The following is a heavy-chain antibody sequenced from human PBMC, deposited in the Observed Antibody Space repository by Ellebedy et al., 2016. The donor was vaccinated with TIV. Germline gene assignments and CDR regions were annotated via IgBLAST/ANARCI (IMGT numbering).Heavy chain of an antibody. CDR3: ARVLVVVVADNWFDP. CDR2: INHSGST. D-gene: IGHD2-15*01. J-gene: IGHJ5*02. Sequence: SETLSLTXAVYGGSFSGYYWSWIRQPPGKGLEWIGEINHSGSTNYNPSLKSRVTISVDTSKNQFSLKLSSVTAADTAVYYCARVLVVVVADNWFDPWGQGTLVTVSS. V-gene: IGHV4-34*01. CDR1: GGSFSGYY.